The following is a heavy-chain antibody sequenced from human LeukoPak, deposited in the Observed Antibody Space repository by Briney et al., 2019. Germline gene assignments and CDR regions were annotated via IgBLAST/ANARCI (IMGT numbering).Heavy chain of an antibody. CDR1: GFTFSGYY. V-gene: IGHV3-11*04. J-gene: IGHJ5*02. CDR3: ARDKEA. Sequence: GGSLRLSCAASGFTFSGYYMSWIRQAPGKGLEWVSYISSLSTNIYYTDSVKGRFTVSRDNAKNSLYLQMNSLRVEDTAMYYCARDKEAWGQGTLVTVSS. CDR2: ISSLSTNI.